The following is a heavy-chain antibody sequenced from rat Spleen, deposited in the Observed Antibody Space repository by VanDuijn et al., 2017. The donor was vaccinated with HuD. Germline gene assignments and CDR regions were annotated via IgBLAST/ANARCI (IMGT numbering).Heavy chain of an antibody. CDR3: ARLGGGPDY. J-gene: IGHJ2*01. V-gene: IGHV5-29*01. Sequence: EVQLVESGGGFVQPGRSMKLSCAASGFTLSNFYMAWVRQAPTKGLEWVATISYDGSSTYYRDSVKGRFTISRDNAKSTLYLQMDSLRSEDTATYYCARLGGGPDYWGQGVMVTVSS. D-gene: IGHD1-11*01. CDR1: GFTLSNFY. CDR2: ISYDGSST.